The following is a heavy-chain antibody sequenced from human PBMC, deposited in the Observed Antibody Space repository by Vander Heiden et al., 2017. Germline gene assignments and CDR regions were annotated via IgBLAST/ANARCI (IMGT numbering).Heavy chain of an antibody. D-gene: IGHD3-22*01. J-gene: IGHJ4*02. V-gene: IGHV3-23*01. Sequence: EVQLLESGGGLVQPGGSLRLSCAASGFTFSSDAMSWVRQAPGKGLEWVSAISGSGGSTYYADSVKGRFTISRDNSKNTLYLQMNSLRAEDTAVYYCAKDSLPTYYYDSSAEVDYWGQGTLVTVSS. CDR2: ISGSGGST. CDR1: GFTFSSDA. CDR3: AKDSLPTYYYDSSAEVDY.